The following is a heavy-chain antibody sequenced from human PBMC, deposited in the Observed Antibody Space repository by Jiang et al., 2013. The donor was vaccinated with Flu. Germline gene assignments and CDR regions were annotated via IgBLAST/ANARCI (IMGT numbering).Heavy chain of an antibody. J-gene: IGHJ6*02. CDR1: GGSISSYY. V-gene: IGHV4-59*01. D-gene: IGHD3-10*01. CDR2: IYYSGST. CDR3: ARKKGSGMDV. Sequence: VLLKPSETLSLTCTVSGGSISSYYWSWIRQPPGKGLEWIGYIYYSGSTNYNPSLKSRVTISVDTSKNQFSLKLSSVTAADTAVYYCARKKGSGMDVWGQGTTVTVSS.